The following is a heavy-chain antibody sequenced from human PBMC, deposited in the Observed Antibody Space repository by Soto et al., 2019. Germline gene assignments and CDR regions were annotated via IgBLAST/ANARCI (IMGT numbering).Heavy chain of an antibody. CDR3: ARGGLYDLWSGLFD. Sequence: TLFLTCSVSGASVTSGDYYWNWIRQTPGTGLEWLGYMHDSGTTSYNPSLKSRVTISRDTSKNQFSLKLTSGSAADTAVYFCARGGLYDLWSGLFDCGQGIRVTVSS. V-gene: IGHV4-30-4*01. J-gene: IGHJ4*02. CDR1: GASVTSGDYY. D-gene: IGHD3-3*01. CDR2: MHDSGTT.